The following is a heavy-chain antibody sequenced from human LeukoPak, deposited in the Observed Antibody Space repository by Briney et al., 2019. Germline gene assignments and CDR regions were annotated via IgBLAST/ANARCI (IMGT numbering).Heavy chain of an antibody. D-gene: IGHD3-10*01. J-gene: IGHJ3*02. V-gene: IGHV3-23*01. CDR2: ISGSGGST. CDR3: AKGKVGPNDAFDI. Sequence: GGSLRLSCAASGFTFSSYAMSWVRQAPGRGLEWVSAISGSGGSTYYADSVKGRFTISRDNSKNTLHLQMNSLRAEDTAVYYCAKGKVGPNDAFDIWGQGTMVTVSS. CDR1: GFTFSSYA.